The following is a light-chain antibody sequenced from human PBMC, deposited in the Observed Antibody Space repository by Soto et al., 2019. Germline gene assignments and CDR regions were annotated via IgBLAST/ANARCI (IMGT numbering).Light chain of an antibody. CDR1: QSVSSH. V-gene: IGKV3-11*01. Sequence: EIVLTQSPATLSLSPGERATLACRATQSVSSHLAWYQQKPGQAPRLLIYDASKRATGIPARFSGSGSGTDFTLTISSLEPEDFAVYYCQQRSSWLRTFGQGTKLEFK. J-gene: IGKJ1*01. CDR3: QQRSSWLRT. CDR2: DAS.